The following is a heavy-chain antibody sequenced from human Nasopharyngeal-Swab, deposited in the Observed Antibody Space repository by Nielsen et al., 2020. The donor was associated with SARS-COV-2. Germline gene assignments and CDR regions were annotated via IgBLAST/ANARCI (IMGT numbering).Heavy chain of an antibody. Sequence: WIRQPPGKGLEWIGEINHSGSTYYNPSLKSRVTISVDTSKNQFSLKLSSVTAADTAVYYCARRPPGIGPRAFDIWGQGTMVTVSS. CDR2: INHSGST. CDR3: ARRPPGIGPRAFDI. V-gene: IGHV4-34*01. D-gene: IGHD3-10*01. J-gene: IGHJ3*02.